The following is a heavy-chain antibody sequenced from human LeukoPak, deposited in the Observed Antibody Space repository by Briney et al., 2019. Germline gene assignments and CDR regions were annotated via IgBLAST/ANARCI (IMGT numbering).Heavy chain of an antibody. CDR1: GFTFSSYA. Sequence: GGSLRLSCAASGFTFSSYAMHWVRQAPGKGLEWVAVISYDGSNKYYADSVKGRFTISRDNSKNMLYLQMNSLRAEDTAVYYCASFYDSKAFDIWGQGTMVTVSS. J-gene: IGHJ3*02. CDR2: ISYDGSNK. CDR3: ASFYDSKAFDI. D-gene: IGHD3-22*01. V-gene: IGHV3-30*04.